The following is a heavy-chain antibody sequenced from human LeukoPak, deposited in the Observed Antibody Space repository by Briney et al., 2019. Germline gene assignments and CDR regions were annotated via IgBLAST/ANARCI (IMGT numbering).Heavy chain of an antibody. CDR2: IWYDGSNK. D-gene: IGHD6-19*01. Sequence: GGSLRLSCAASGFSFSSYGMHWVRQAPGKGLEWMAVIWYDGSNKYYADSVKGRFTISRDNSKNTLYLQMNSLRAEDTAVYYCARDRYSSGHRTGMDVWGQGTTVTVSS. CDR1: GFSFSSYG. J-gene: IGHJ6*02. CDR3: ARDRYSSGHRTGMDV. V-gene: IGHV3-33*01.